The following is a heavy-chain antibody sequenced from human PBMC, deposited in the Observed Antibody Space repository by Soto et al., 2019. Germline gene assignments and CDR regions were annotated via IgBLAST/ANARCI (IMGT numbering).Heavy chain of an antibody. V-gene: IGHV4-31*03. Sequence: SETLSVTCTVSGGSISSGGYYWSRLRQHPGKGLEWIGYIYYSGSTYYNPSLKSRVTISVDTSKNQFSLKLSSVTAADTAVYYCARDRGENDFWSGYYDYWGQGTLVTVSS. J-gene: IGHJ4*02. D-gene: IGHD3-3*01. CDR1: GGSISSGGYY. CDR3: ARDRGENDFWSGYYDY. CDR2: IYYSGST.